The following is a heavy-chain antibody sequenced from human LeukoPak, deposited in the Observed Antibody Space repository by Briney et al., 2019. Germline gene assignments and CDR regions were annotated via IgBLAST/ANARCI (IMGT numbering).Heavy chain of an antibody. J-gene: IGHJ3*02. D-gene: IGHD3-3*01. CDR2: IYTSGST. V-gene: IGHV4-61*02. CDR1: GGSISSGSYY. CDR3: ARTYYDFWSGSTDAFDI. Sequence: SQTLSLTCTVSGGSISSGSYYWSWIRQPAGKGLEWIGRIYTSGSTNYNPSLKSRVTISVDTSKNQFSLKLSSVTAADTAVYYCARTYYDFWSGSTDAFDIWGQGTMVTVSS.